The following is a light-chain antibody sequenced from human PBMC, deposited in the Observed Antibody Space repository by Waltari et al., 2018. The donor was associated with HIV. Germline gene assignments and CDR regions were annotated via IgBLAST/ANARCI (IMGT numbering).Light chain of an antibody. V-gene: IGLV2-14*01. Sequence: QSALTQPASVSGSPGQSITLSCTGPSSDYNSVSWSQHHPGKAPKVIIYEVSNRPSGVSNRFSGSKSGYTASLTISGLQAEDEADYFCTSYISSSTPVFGGGTKVTVL. CDR1: SSDYNS. CDR2: EVS. J-gene: IGLJ3*02. CDR3: TSYISSSTPV.